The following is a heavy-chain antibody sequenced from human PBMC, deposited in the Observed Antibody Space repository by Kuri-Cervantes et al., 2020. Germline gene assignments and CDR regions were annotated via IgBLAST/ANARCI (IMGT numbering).Heavy chain of an antibody. CDR3: ARDRGEWELLLGY. D-gene: IGHD1-26*01. J-gene: IGHJ4*02. CDR2: IKRDGSGT. V-gene: IGHV3-74*03. CDR1: GFTYSDHY. Sequence: GESLKISCAASGFTYSDHYMNWVRQAPGKGLEWVARIKRDGSGTAYVDSVKDRFTISRDNAKNTLYLQMNSLRGDDTAVYFCARDRGEWELLLGYWGQGTLVTVSS.